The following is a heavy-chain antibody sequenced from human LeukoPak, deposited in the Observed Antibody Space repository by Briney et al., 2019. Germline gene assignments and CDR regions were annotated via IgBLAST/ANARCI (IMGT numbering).Heavy chain of an antibody. V-gene: IGHV1-8*03. Sequence: ASVKVSCKASGCTFTSYDINWVRQATGQGLEWMGWMNPNSGNTGYAQKFQGRVTITRNTSISTAYMELSSLRSEDTAVYYCARGRSGIAAAGSRYFDYWGQGTLVTVSS. D-gene: IGHD6-13*01. J-gene: IGHJ4*02. CDR3: ARGRSGIAAAGSRYFDY. CDR2: MNPNSGNT. CDR1: GCTFTSYD.